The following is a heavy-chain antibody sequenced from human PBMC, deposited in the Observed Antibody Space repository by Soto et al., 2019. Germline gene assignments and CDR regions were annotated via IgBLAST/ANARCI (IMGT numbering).Heavy chain of an antibody. J-gene: IGHJ4*02. Sequence: PSETLSLTCTVSGGSISSYYWSWIRQPPGKGLEWIGYIYYSGSTNYNPSLKSRVTISVDTSKNQFSLKLSSVTAADTAVYYCARQLRFLEWTIWGQGTLVTVSS. D-gene: IGHD3-3*01. CDR3: ARQLRFLEWTI. CDR2: IYYSGST. CDR1: GGSISSYY. V-gene: IGHV4-59*08.